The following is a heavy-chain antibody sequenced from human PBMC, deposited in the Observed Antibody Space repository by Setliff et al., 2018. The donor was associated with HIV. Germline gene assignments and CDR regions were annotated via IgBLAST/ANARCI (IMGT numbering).Heavy chain of an antibody. J-gene: IGHJ4*02. CDR1: GFSFGIFS. CDR3: TRDDYYDVLGRLFDN. V-gene: IGHV3-21*06. D-gene: IGHD3-22*01. CDR2: IAHTGTYI. Sequence: GGSLRLSCAVSGFSFGIFSMNWVRQAPGKGLEWVSSIAHTGTYIYYADSVKGRFTISRNNAQNLLYLQMDSLRVEDSAVYYCTRDDYYDVLGRLFDNWGQGTLVTVSS.